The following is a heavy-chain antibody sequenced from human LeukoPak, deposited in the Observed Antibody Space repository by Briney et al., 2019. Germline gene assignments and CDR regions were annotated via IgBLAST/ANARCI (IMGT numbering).Heavy chain of an antibody. D-gene: IGHD4-23*01. J-gene: IGHJ3*01. CDR2: LGGSDDRT. V-gene: IGHV3-23*01. CDR3: AKDILRWAFDV. Sequence: GGSLRLSCAASGFTFSAYAMAWVRQAPGKGLEWVSALGGSDDRTDYADSVQGRFTVSRDNSKNTLYLQMNSLRAEDTAVYYCAKDILRWAFDVWGQGTMVTVS. CDR1: GFTFSAYA.